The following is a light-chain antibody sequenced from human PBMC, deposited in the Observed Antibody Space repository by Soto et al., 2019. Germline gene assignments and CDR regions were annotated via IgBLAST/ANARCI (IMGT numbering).Light chain of an antibody. CDR1: QSVSIN. CDR3: KHYNNWPPWT. Sequence: EIVMTQSPATLSVSPGERATLSCRASQSVSINLAWYQQKPGQAPRLLIYGASTRATGIPARFSGSGSGPECTLTISSLQSEDFAGYYCKHYNNWPPWTFGQGTKVEIK. CDR2: GAS. J-gene: IGKJ1*01. V-gene: IGKV3-15*01.